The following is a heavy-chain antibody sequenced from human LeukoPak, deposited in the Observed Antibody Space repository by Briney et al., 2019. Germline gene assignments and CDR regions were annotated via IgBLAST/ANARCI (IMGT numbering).Heavy chain of an antibody. CDR1: GYTFTSYD. CDR2: MNPNSGNT. CDR3: ARDPYYCSSTSCQNHAYFDY. V-gene: IGHV1-8*01. J-gene: IGHJ4*02. D-gene: IGHD2-2*01. Sequence: ASVKVSCKASGYTFTSYDINWVRQATGQGLEWMGWMNPNSGNTGYAQKFQGRVTMTRNTSISTAYMELSSLRSEDTAVYYCARDPYYCSSTSCQNHAYFDYWGQGTLVTVSS.